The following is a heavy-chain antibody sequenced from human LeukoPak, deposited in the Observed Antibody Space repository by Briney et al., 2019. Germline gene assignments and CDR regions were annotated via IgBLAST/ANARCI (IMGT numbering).Heavy chain of an antibody. Sequence: SETLSLTCTVSGGSISSSSYYWGWIRQPPGKGLEWIGSIYYSGSTYYNPSLKSRVTISVDTSKNQFSLKLSSVTAADTAVYYCARGPHTGVNYYDSSGYYYWGQGTLVTVSS. D-gene: IGHD3-22*01. V-gene: IGHV4-39*01. CDR1: GGSISSSSYY. CDR2: IYYSGST. CDR3: ARGPHTGVNYYDSSGYYY. J-gene: IGHJ4*02.